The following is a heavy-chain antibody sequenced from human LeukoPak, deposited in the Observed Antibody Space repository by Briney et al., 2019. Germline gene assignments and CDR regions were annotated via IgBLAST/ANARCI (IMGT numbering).Heavy chain of an antibody. J-gene: IGHJ4*02. CDR2: IIPIFGTA. CDR1: GGTFSSYA. V-gene: IGHV1-69*05. CDR3: ARVGSGGWDYFDY. D-gene: IGHD6-19*01. Sequence: GASVKVSCKASGGTFSSYAISWVRQAPGQGLEWMGGIIPIFGTANYAQKFQGRVTITTDESTNTAYMELSSLRSEDTAVYYCARVGSGGWDYFDYWGQGTLVTVSS.